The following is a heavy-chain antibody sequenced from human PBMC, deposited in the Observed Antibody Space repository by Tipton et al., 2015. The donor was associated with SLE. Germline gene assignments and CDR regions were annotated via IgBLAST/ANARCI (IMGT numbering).Heavy chain of an antibody. CDR2: INHSGST. Sequence: TLSLTCTVSGGSISSYYWSWIRQPPGKGLEWIGEINHSGSTNYNPSLKSRVTISVDTSKNQFSLKLSSVTAADTAVYYCARDSDTIFGVVIDYWGQGTLVTVSS. D-gene: IGHD3-3*01. J-gene: IGHJ4*02. CDR3: ARDSDTIFGVVIDY. CDR1: GGSISSYY. V-gene: IGHV4-59*12.